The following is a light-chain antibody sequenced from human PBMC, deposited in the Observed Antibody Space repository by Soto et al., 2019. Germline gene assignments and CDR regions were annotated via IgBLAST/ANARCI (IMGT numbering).Light chain of an antibody. CDR2: DAS. J-gene: IGKJ1*01. CDR3: QQRSNWPPA. Sequence: EIVLTQSPATLSLSPGERATLSCRASQSVSSYLAWYQQKPGQAPWLLIYDASNRATGIPARFSGSGSGTDFTLTIRSLEPEDFAVYYCQQRSNWPPAFGQGTKVEIK. CDR1: QSVSSY. V-gene: IGKV3-11*01.